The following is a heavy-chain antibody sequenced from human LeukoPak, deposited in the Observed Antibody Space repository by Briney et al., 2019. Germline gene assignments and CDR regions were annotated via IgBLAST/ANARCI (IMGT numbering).Heavy chain of an antibody. D-gene: IGHD2-15*01. CDR2: IYYSGST. V-gene: IGHV4-39*07. J-gene: IGHJ6*02. CDR3: ARDGGCSGGSCYPYYGMDV. CDR1: GGSISSSSYY. Sequence: PSETLSLTCTVSGGSISSSSYYWGWIRQPPGKGLEWIGSIYYSGSTYYNPSLKSRVTISVDTSKNQFSLKLSSVTAADTAVYYCARDGGCSGGSCYPYYGMDVWGQGTTVTVSS.